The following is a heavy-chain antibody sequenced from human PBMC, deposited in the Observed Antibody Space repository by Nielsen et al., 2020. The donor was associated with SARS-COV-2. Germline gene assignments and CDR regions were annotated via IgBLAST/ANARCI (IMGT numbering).Heavy chain of an antibody. J-gene: IGHJ3*01. CDR3: AKVITEWELLSVAFDF. CDR2: ISYDGSNQ. V-gene: IGHV3-30*18. D-gene: IGHD1-26*01. CDR1: GFTFNDYG. Sequence: LKISCAASGFTFNDYGMHWVRQAPGKGLEWVAIISYDGSNQYYADSVQGRFTISRDNSKNTLYLQMYNLRPEDTALYYCAKVITEWELLSVAFDFWGQGTMVTVSS.